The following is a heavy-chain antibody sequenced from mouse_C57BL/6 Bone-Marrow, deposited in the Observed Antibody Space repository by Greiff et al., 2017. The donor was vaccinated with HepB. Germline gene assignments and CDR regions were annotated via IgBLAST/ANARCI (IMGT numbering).Heavy chain of an antibody. CDR2: LDPTNSDT. CDR3: ASRSDGYDDAWFAY. CDR1: GYTFTSYW. Sequence: QVQLQQPGAELVKPGASVKLSCKASGYTFTSYWMQWVKQRPGQGLEWIGELDPTNSDTNYNQKFKGKATLTVDTSSSTSYMQLSSLTSEDSAVYYFASRSDGYDDAWFAYWGQGTLVTVSA. J-gene: IGHJ3*01. D-gene: IGHD2-2*01. V-gene: IGHV1-50*01.